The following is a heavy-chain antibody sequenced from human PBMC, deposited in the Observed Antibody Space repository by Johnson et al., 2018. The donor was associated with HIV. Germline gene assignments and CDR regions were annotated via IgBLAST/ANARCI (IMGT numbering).Heavy chain of an antibody. D-gene: IGHD6-13*01. CDR3: AKYRQQLVRSAFDI. J-gene: IGHJ3*02. Sequence: QVQLMESGGGVVQPGGSLRLSCAASGFTFSSYGMHWVRQAPGKGLEWVAFMRYDGSNKYYSDSVKGRFTISRDNSKNTLYLQMNSLRAEDTAVYYCAKYRQQLVRSAFDIWGQGTMVTVSS. CDR2: MRYDGSNK. V-gene: IGHV3-30*02. CDR1: GFTFSSYG.